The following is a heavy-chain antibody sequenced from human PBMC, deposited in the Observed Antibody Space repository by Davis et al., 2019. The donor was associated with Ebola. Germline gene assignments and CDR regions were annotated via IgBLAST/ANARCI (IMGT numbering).Heavy chain of an antibody. Sequence: GESLKIPCAASGFTFSDYYMSWIRQAPGQGLEWVSYISISGSTIYYADSVKGRFTISRDNAKKSLYLQMNSLRAEDTAVYYCARGLRWRFRYYYGMDVWGQGTTVTVSS. V-gene: IGHV3-11*01. D-gene: IGHD4-23*01. CDR2: ISISGSTI. CDR1: GFTFSDYY. J-gene: IGHJ6*02. CDR3: ARGLRWRFRYYYGMDV.